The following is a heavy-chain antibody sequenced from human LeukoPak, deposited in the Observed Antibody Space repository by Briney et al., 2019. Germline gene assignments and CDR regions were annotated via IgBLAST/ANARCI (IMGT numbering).Heavy chain of an antibody. CDR1: GGSISSYY. D-gene: IGHD5-12*01. Sequence: SETLSLTCTVSGGSISSYYWSWIRQPPGKGLEWIGYIYYSGSTNYNPSLKSRVTISVDTSKNQFSLKLSSVTAADTAVYYCASPSGYDWGFDYWGQGTLVTVSS. V-gene: IGHV4-59*08. CDR3: ASPSGYDWGFDY. J-gene: IGHJ4*02. CDR2: IYYSGST.